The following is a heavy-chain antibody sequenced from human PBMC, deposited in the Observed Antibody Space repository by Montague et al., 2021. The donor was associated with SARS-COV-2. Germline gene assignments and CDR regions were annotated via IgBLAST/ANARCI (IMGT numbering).Heavy chain of an antibody. V-gene: IGHV4-34*01. Sequence: TLSLTCAVYGGSFSGYYWSWIRQPPGKGLEWIGEINRSGSTNYNPSLKSRVTISVDTSKNQFSLKLSSVTAADTAVYYCARVRYYGSGTSLGMDVWGQGTPVTVSS. CDR2: INRSGST. CDR1: GGSFSGYY. J-gene: IGHJ6*02. D-gene: IGHD3-10*01. CDR3: ARVRYYGSGTSLGMDV.